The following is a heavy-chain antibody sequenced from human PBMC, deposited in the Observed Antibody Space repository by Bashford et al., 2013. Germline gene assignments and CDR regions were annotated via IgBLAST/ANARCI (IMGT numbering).Heavy chain of an antibody. CDR2: INPNSGGT. J-gene: IGHJ5*02. V-gene: IGHV1-2*02. CDR1: GYTFTGYY. CDR3: ARGRVMVRGVANWFDP. Sequence: ASVKVSCKASGYTFTGYYMHWVRQAPGQGLEWMGWINPNSGGTNYAQKFQGRVTMTRDTSISTAYMELSRLRSDDTAVYYCARGRVMVRGVANWFDPWGQGTLVTVSS. D-gene: IGHD3-10*01.